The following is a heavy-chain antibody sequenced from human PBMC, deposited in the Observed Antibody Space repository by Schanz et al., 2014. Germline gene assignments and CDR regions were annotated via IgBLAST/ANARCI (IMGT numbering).Heavy chain of an antibody. CDR1: GGSINSYY. Sequence: QVQLQESGPGLVKPSETLSLTCTVSGGSINSYYWTWIRQPPGKGLEWIGYIYYSGSTNYNPSLRSRVTILVDTSKNQFSLKLYSVTAADTAVYYCARDPNSVNEIDYWGQGTLVTVSS. V-gene: IGHV4-59*01. CDR2: IYYSGST. J-gene: IGHJ4*02. CDR3: ARDPNSVNEIDY. D-gene: IGHD5-12*01.